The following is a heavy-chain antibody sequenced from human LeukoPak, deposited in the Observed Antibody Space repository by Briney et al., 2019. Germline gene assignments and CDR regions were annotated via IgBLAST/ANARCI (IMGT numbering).Heavy chain of an antibody. CDR2: ISWNSGSI. CDR3: AKDLATEVGALRGPRAFDI. J-gene: IGHJ3*02. Sequence: GGFLRLSCAASGFTFDDYAMHWVRQAPGKGLEWVSGISWNSGSIGYADSVKGRFTISRDNAKNSLYLQMNSLRAEDMALYYCAKDLATEVGALRGPRAFDIWGQGTMVTVSS. CDR1: GFTFDDYA. D-gene: IGHD1-26*01. V-gene: IGHV3-9*03.